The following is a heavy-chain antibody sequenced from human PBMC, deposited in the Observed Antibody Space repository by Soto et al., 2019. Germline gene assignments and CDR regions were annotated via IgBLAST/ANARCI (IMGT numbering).Heavy chain of an antibody. CDR2: ISSSGVST. J-gene: IGHJ4*02. CDR1: GFTFSSYA. V-gene: IGHV3-23*01. Sequence: PGGSLRLSCAASGFTFSSYAMSWVRQAPGKGLEWVSGISSSGVSTYYADSVKGRFTISRDNSKNTLFLRMNRPRVEDTAVYYCTTDSGMSPYSFDYWGQGTLVTVST. D-gene: IGHD1-26*01. CDR3: TTDSGMSPYSFDY.